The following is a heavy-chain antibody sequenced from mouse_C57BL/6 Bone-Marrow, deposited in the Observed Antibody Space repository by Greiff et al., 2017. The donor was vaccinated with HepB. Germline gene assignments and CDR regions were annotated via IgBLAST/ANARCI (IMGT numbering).Heavy chain of an antibody. CDR3: ARYYYGSSYWYFDV. V-gene: IGHV1-72*01. Sequence: SCSSYWMHWVKQRPGRGLEWIGRIDPNSGGTKYNEKFKSKATLTVDKPSSTAYMQLSSLTSEDSAVYYCARYYYGSSYWYFDVWGTGTTVTVSS. CDR1: SCSSYW. CDR2: IDPNSGGT. J-gene: IGHJ1*03. D-gene: IGHD1-1*01.